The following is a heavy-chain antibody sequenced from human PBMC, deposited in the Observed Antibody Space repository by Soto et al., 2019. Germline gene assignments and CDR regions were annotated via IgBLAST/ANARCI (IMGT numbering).Heavy chain of an antibody. CDR1: GYTFTSYD. V-gene: IGHV1-8*01. Sequence: ASVKVSCKASGYTFTSYDINWVRQATGQGLEWMGWMNPNSGNTGYAQKFQGRVTMTRNTSTSTAYMELSSLRSEDTAVYYCARGPGSWYQYYMDVLGKGTTVTVSS. CDR2: MNPNSGNT. D-gene: IGHD6-13*01. CDR3: ARGPGSWYQYYMDV. J-gene: IGHJ6*03.